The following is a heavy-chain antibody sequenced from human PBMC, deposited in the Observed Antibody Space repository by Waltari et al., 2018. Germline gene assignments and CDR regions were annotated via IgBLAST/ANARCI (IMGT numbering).Heavy chain of an antibody. V-gene: IGHV4-34*01. CDR3: ARRRTVNGRAFDY. J-gene: IGHJ4*02. D-gene: IGHD4-4*01. Sequence: QVQLQQWGAGLLKPSETLSLTCAVYGGSFSGYYWSWIRQPPGKGLEWIGEINHSGSTNYNPSLKSRVTISVDTSKNQFSLKLSSVTAADTAVYYCARRRTVNGRAFDYWGQGTLVTVSS. CDR1: GGSFSGYY. CDR2: INHSGST.